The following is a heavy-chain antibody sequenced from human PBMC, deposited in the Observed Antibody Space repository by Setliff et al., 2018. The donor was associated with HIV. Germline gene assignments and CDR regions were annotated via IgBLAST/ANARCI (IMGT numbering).Heavy chain of an antibody. CDR2: IYYSGST. CDR3: ARVTWIQLWLGWFDP. Sequence: SETLSLTCTVSGGSLSTSSFYWGWIRQPPGKGLQWIGYIYYSGSTYYNPSLKSRVTISVDTSKNQFSLKLGSVTAADTAVYFCARVTWIQLWLGWFDPWGQGTLVTVSS. D-gene: IGHD5-18*01. CDR1: GGSLSTSSFY. V-gene: IGHV4-31*03. J-gene: IGHJ5*02.